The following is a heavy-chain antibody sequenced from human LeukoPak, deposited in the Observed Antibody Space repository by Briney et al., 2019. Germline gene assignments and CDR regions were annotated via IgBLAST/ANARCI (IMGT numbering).Heavy chain of an antibody. Sequence: GGSLRLSCAASGFTFSSFAMSWVRQAPGKGLEWVSAISGSGGSTYYADSVKGRFTISRDNSKNTLYLQMDSLRAEDTAVYYCARVRGSYDSDYWGQGTLVTVSS. CDR2: ISGSGGST. CDR3: ARVRGSYDSDY. V-gene: IGHV3-23*01. D-gene: IGHD1-26*01. J-gene: IGHJ4*02. CDR1: GFTFSSFA.